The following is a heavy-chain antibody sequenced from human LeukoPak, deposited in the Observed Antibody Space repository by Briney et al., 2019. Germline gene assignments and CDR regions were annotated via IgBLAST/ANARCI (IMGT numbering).Heavy chain of an antibody. D-gene: IGHD4/OR15-4a*01. V-gene: IGHV3-7*01. Sequence: GGSLRLSCAASGFTFSTHWMSWVRQAPGKGLEWVANIKEDGSDKYYVDSVKGRFTISRDNAKNSLYLQMNSLRAEDTALYYCAKYGSVGAVRYFDSWGQGTLVTVSS. CDR2: IKEDGSDK. J-gene: IGHJ4*02. CDR3: AKYGSVGAVRYFDS. CDR1: GFTFSTHW.